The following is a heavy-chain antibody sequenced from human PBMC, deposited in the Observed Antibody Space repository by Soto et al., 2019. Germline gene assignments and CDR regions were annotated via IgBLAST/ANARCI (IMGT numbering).Heavy chain of an antibody. V-gene: IGHV3-43*01. Sequence: EVQLVESGGVVVQPGGSLRLSCAASGFSFDAYSMHWVRQVPGKGLEWVSLITSDGYTAYYADSVKGRFAISRDNSKSSLFLQMNSLRTEDTAFYYCAKDSSLRYTDYDFDDWGQGTLVTVSS. D-gene: IGHD4-17*01. CDR1: GFSFDAYS. CDR3: AKDSSLRYTDYDFDD. J-gene: IGHJ4*02. CDR2: ITSDGYTA.